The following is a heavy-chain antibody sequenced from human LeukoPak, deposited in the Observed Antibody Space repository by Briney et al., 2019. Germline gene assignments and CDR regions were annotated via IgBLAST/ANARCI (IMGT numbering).Heavy chain of an antibody. V-gene: IGHV4-59*08. CDR1: GGSVGSYY. CDR2: IHNSGRT. Sequence: PSETLSLTCSVSGGSVGSYYWSWIRQSPGKGLEWIGYIHNSGRTNYNPSLKSRVTGFVDTSKNQVSLRLSSVTAADTAVYYCARHGTISSESYFDYWGQGALVTVSS. J-gene: IGHJ4*02. D-gene: IGHD1-14*01. CDR3: ARHGTISSESYFDY.